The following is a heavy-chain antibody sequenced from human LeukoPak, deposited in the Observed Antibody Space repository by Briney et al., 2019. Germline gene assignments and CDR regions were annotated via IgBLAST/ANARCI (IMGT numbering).Heavy chain of an antibody. Sequence: ASVKVFCKASGYTFTGYYMRWVRQAPGQGLEWMGRINPNSGGTNYAQKFQGRVTMTRDTSISTAYMELSRLRSDDTAVYYCAKVRGGQTFSLYYFDYWGQGTLVTVSS. CDR2: INPNSGGT. J-gene: IGHJ4*02. CDR1: GYTFTGYY. V-gene: IGHV1-2*06. CDR3: AKVRGGQTFSLYYFDY. D-gene: IGHD3-10*01.